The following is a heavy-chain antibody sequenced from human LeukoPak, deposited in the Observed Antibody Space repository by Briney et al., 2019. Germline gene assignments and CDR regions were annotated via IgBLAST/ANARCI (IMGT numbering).Heavy chain of an antibody. V-gene: IGHV3-15*01. J-gene: IGHJ5*02. D-gene: IGHD6-19*01. Sequence: GGSLRLSCAASGFTFSNAWMSWVRQAPGKGLEWVGRIKSKTDGGTTDYAAPVKGRFTISRGDSKNTLYLQMNSLKTEDTAVYYCTTTGIAVAGDWFDPWGQGTLVTVSS. CDR2: IKSKTDGGTT. CDR1: GFTFSNAW. CDR3: TTTGIAVAGDWFDP.